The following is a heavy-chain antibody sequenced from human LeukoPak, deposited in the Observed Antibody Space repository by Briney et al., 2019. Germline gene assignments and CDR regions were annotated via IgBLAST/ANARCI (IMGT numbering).Heavy chain of an antibody. CDR2: IRYDGSDK. CDR1: GFTFSDFG. D-gene: IGHD5-24*01. V-gene: IGHV3-30*02. J-gene: IGHJ4*02. Sequence: GGSLRLSCAASGFTFSDFGMHWVRQAPGKGLEWVAFIRYDGSDKNYADSVKGRFTISRDNSKDTLYLQMNSLRAEDTAVFYCAKRRDDNYFDYWGQGALVTVSS. CDR3: AKRRDDNYFDY.